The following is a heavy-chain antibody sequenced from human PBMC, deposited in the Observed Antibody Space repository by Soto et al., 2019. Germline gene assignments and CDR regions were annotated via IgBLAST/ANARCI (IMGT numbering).Heavy chain of an antibody. J-gene: IGHJ4*02. CDR2: IYYSGST. CDR3: ARLFSRGIAAAGDFDY. Sequence: SETLSLTCTVSGGSISSYYWSWIRQPPGKGLEWIGYIYYSGSTNYNPSLKSRVTISVDTSKNQFSLKLSSVTAADTAVYYCARLFSRGIAAAGDFDYWGQGTLVTVSS. CDR1: GGSISSYY. V-gene: IGHV4-59*08. D-gene: IGHD6-13*01.